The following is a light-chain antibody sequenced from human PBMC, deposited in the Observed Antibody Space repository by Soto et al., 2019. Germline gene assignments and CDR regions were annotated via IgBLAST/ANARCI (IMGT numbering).Light chain of an antibody. CDR2: DAS. V-gene: IGKV1-33*01. J-gene: IGKJ4*01. Sequence: DIQMTQSPSSLSASVGDRVTITCQASQDITSYLIWYQQKPGRAPKLLIYDASNLETGVPSRFSGSGFGTDFTLTISSLQPEDFATYYCQQYENLPLTFGGGTKVEI. CDR3: QQYENLPLT. CDR1: QDITSY.